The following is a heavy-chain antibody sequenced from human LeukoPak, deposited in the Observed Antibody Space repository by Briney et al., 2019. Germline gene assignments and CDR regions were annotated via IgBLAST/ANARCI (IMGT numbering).Heavy chain of an antibody. CDR3: ARDYGDLPDPFDY. J-gene: IGHJ4*02. V-gene: IGHV4-38-2*02. D-gene: IGHD4-17*01. CDR1: GYSISSGYF. CDR2: SYHRGSP. Sequence: PSDTLSLTCTVSGYSISSGYFRGWIRPPPGKGLGLVGSSYHRGSPYYNPSLKSRVTISVDTSKTQSSLKLSSVTAADTAVYYCARDYGDLPDPFDYWGQGTLVSVSS.